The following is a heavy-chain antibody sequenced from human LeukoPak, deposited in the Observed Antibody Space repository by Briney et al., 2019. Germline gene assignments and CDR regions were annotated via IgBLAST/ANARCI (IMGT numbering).Heavy chain of an antibody. CDR3: ARGSSSWYAYYYYYMDV. CDR2: INPNSGGT. V-gene: IGHV1-2*02. J-gene: IGHJ6*03. CDR1: GYTFTSYG. Sequence: GASVKVSCKASGYTFTSYGISWVRQAPGQGLEWMGWINPNSGGTNYAQKFQGRVTMTRDTSISTAYMELSRLRSDDTAVYYCARGSSSWYAYYYYYMDVWGKGTTVTISS. D-gene: IGHD6-13*01.